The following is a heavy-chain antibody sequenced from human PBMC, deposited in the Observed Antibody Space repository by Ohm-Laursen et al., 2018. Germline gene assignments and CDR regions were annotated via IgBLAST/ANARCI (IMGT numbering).Heavy chain of an antibody. V-gene: IGHV3-48*03. D-gene: IGHD1-26*01. J-gene: IGHJ4*02. CDR2: ISSSGGTI. CDR1: GFTLSSYE. CDR3: ARDGATAFGY. Sequence: SLRLSCTASGFTLSSYEMNWVRQAPGKGLEWVSYISSSGGTIKYADSVKGRFTISRDNAKNSLYLQMNSLRAEDTAVYYCARDGATAFGYWGQGTLVTVSS.